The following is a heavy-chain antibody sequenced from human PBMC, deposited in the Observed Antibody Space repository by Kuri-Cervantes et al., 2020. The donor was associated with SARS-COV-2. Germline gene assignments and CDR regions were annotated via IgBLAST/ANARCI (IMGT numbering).Heavy chain of an antibody. CDR3: AREKSYYDFWSGYYTGSYFDY. D-gene: IGHD3-3*01. J-gene: IGHJ4*02. CDR1: GFTVSSNY. V-gene: IGHV3-66*01. CDR2: IYSGGST. Sequence: GESLKISCAASGFTVSSNYMSWVRQAPGKGLEWVSVIYSGGSTYYADSVKGRFTISRDNSKNTLYLQTNSLRAEDTAVYYCAREKSYYDFWSGYYTGSYFDYWGQGTLVTVSS.